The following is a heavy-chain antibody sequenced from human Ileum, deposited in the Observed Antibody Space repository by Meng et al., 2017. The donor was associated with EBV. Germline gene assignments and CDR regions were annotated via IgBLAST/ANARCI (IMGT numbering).Heavy chain of an antibody. V-gene: IGHV4-4*02. CDR3: ARGSDYVWGI. CDR2: IHHSGTT. D-gene: IGHD3-16*01. Sequence: VQLQEPGPGLVKPSGTMSRPCAVSGDSISSNNWWSWVRQSPGKGLEWIAEIHHSGTTTYNPSLKSRVTISVDKSENHFSLKLTSVTAADTAVYYCARGSDYVWGIWGQGTLVTVSS. CDR1: GDSISSNNW. J-gene: IGHJ4*02.